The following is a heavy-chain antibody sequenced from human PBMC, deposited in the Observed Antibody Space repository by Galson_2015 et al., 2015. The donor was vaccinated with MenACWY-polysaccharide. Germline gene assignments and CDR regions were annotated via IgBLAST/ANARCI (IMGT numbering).Heavy chain of an antibody. CDR3: AGEPTYSGSFGWFDP. CDR2: MSFSGRA. CDR1: GGSVSSDTYY. V-gene: IGHV4-61*01. Sequence: CTVSGGSVSSDTYYWSWLRQPPGKGLEWIGYMSFSGRANYNPSLKSRVTISIDTSKNQFSLRLSSVTAADTAVYFCAGEPTYSGSFGWFDPWGQGTLVTVSS. J-gene: IGHJ5*02. D-gene: IGHD1-26*01.